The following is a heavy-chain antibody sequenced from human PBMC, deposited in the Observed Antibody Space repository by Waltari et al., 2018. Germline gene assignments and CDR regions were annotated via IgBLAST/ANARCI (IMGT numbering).Heavy chain of an antibody. CDR2: IRADNGDT. CDR3: ARGVGSAFDY. D-gene: IGHD1-26*01. CDR1: GYTLSTSG. J-gene: IGHJ4*02. Sequence: QVQLVQSGAEMKTPGASVKVSCKASGYTLSTSGISWVRQAPGQGPEWMGWIRADNGDTGYAHKLQGRVTMTIDTSSNTAYMELRSLRFDDTAVYYCARGVGSAFDYWGQGTLVTVSS. V-gene: IGHV1-18*01.